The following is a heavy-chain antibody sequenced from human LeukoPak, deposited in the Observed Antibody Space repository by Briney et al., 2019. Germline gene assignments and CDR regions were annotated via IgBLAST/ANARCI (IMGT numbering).Heavy chain of an antibody. CDR2: ISGSGGST. Sequence: GGSLRLSCSASGFIFSSSAMHWVRQAPGKGLEYVSAISGSGGSTYYADSVKGRFTISRDNSKNTLHLQMSSLRAEDTAVYYCVKATTGTTKGWFDPWGQGTLVTVSS. D-gene: IGHD1-1*01. V-gene: IGHV3-64D*06. J-gene: IGHJ5*02. CDR1: GFIFSSSA. CDR3: VKATTGTTKGWFDP.